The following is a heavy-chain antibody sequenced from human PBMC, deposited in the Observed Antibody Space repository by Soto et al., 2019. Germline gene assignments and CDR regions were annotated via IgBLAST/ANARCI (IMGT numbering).Heavy chain of an antibody. CDR3: AKDWGRIAVAGWTD. CDR2: VPYTGAQT. V-gene: IGHV3-23*01. CDR1: GFNFGNYA. Sequence: EVQLLESGGGSVQPGGSLRLSCTASGFNFGNYAMGWARQAPGKGLEWLSSLAVPYTGAQTYYADSVAGRLIVSRDDSKNTCYLELNSLRADDTAVYYCAKDWGRIAVAGWTDWGPGTLVTVSS. D-gene: IGHD6-19*01. J-gene: IGHJ4*02.